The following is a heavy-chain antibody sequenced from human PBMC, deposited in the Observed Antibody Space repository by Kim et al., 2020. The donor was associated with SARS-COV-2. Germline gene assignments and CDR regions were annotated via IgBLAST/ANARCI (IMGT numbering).Heavy chain of an antibody. CDR1: KFTFSYHA. V-gene: IGHV3-23*01. J-gene: IGHJ4*02. CDR3: AKGYYDSGNYYTLDF. D-gene: IGHD3-10*01. CDR2: ISGRGDFT. Sequence: GGSLRLSCAASKFTFSYHAMNWVRQASGKGLEWVSVISGRGDFTDYADSVKGRFTISRDNSRNTLYLQMNSLRAEDTAVYYCAKGYYDSGNYYTLDFGGQGTLVTVPS.